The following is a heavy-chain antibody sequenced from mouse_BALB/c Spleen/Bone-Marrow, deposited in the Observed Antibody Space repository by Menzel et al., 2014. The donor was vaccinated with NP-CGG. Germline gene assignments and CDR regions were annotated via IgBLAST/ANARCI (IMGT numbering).Heavy chain of an antibody. J-gene: IGHJ3*01. CDR3: ARNGNYGAWFAY. CDR1: GFNIKDAY. Sequence: EVQLQQSGAELVKPGASVKLSCTASGFNIKDAYMHWVKQRPEQGLEWIGRIDPANGNTKYDPKFQGKATITADTSSNTAYQQLSSMTSEDTAVYYCARNGNYGAWFAYWGQGTLVTVSA. V-gene: IGHV14-3*02. D-gene: IGHD2-1*01. CDR2: IDPANGNT.